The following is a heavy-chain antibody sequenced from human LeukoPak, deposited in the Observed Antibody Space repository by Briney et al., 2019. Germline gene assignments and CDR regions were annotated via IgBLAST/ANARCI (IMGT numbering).Heavy chain of an antibody. CDR2: INPNSDGT. D-gene: IGHD6-19*01. CDR1: GYTFIDYY. J-gene: IGHJ4*02. V-gene: IGHV1-2*02. CDR3: ARGGYNTGWEFDY. Sequence: ASVKVSCKASGYTFIDYYKYWVRQAPAQGLEWMGWINPNSDGTDYAQKFQGRVTMTRDTSISTAYMELSRLRSDDTAVYYCARGGYNTGWEFDYWGQGTLVTVSS.